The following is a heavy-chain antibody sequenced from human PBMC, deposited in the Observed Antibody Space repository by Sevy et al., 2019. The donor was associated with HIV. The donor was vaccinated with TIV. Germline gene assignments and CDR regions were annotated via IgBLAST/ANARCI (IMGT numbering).Heavy chain of an antibody. D-gene: IGHD1-26*01. CDR1: GGSITSLY. CDR3: AGENAWGRGYS. V-gene: IGHV4-59*08. Sequence: SETLSLTCTVSGGSITSLYWNWIRQPPGKGLEWIANIYYNGHINYNPSLKNRVTFSPDTSKNQHSLRLSSVTAADTAMYYCAGENAWGRGYSWGQGTLVTVSS. CDR2: IYYNGHI. J-gene: IGHJ4*02.